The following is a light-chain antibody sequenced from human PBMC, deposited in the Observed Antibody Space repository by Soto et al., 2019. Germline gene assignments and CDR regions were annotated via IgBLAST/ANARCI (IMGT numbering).Light chain of an antibody. CDR2: EVS. V-gene: IGLV2-14*01. CDR3: SSFTTTTTV. CDR1: SSDVGGYSY. Sequence: QSALTQPASVSGSPGQSITISCTGTSSDVGGYSYVSWYQHHPGKAPKLMIYEVSNRLSGVSDRFSGSKSGNTASLTISNLQAEDEGDFYCSSFTTTTTVFGTGTKVTVL. J-gene: IGLJ1*01.